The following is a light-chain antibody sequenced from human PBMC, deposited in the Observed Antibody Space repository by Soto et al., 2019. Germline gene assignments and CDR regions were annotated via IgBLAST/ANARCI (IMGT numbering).Light chain of an antibody. CDR3: EAWDDSRYGAV. V-gene: IGLV1-44*01. CDR1: ISNIGTNT. J-gene: IGLJ2*01. Sequence: QSVLTQPPSASGTPGQGVTISCSGSISNIGTNTVNWYKQLPGTAPKLLIYSNDLRPSGVPDRFSVSKSGTSASLAISGLQSEDEADYYCEAWDDSRYGAVFGGGTKLTVL. CDR2: SND.